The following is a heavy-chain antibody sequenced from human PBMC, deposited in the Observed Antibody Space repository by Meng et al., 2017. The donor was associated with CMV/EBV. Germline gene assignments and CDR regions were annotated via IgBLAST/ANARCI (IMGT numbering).Heavy chain of an antibody. J-gene: IGHJ5*02. Sequence: VYGGSFSGYYWSWIRQPPGKGLEWIGEINHSGSTNYNPYLKSRVTISVDTSKNQFSLKLSSVTAADTAVYYCAAGDGSGIGDNWFDPWGQGTLVTVSS. CDR2: INHSGST. V-gene: IGHV4-34*01. CDR3: AAGDGSGIGDNWFDP. CDR1: GGSFSGYY. D-gene: IGHD3-10*01.